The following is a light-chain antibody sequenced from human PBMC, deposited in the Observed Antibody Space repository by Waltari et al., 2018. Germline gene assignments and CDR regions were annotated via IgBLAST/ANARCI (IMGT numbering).Light chain of an antibody. CDR1: SSDVGGYTY. V-gene: IGLV2-11*01. CDR2: DVN. CDR3: SSYAGTYNPNYV. J-gene: IGLJ1*01. Sequence: QSALTQPRSVSGSPGQSVTISCTGTSSDVGGYTYVSWYQHHPGKAPKLMIYDVNKRPSGVPDRFSGSKSGNTASLTISGLQAEDEAEYYCSSYAGTYNPNYVFGGGTEVTVL.